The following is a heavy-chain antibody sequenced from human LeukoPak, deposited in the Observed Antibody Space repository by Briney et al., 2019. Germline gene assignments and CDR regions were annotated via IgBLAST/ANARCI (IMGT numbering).Heavy chain of an antibody. J-gene: IGHJ5*02. V-gene: IGHV1-2*02. CDR2: INPNSGGT. CDR1: GYTFTGYY. Sequence: ASVKVSCKASGYTFTGYYIDWVRQAPGQGLECMGWINPNSGGTNYAQKFQGRVTMSRDTSISTAYMELSRLRSDDTAVYYCARGGSGSYCSWLDPWGQGTLVTVSS. CDR3: ARGGSGSYCSWLDP. D-gene: IGHD3-10*01.